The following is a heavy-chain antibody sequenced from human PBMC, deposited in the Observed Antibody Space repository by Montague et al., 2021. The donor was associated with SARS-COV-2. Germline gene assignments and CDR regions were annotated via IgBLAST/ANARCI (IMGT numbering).Heavy chain of an antibody. CDR3: AAQPDYYYYRLDV. CDR2: IYDSGNV. V-gene: IGHV4-59*08. Sequence: SETLSLTCAVSGGSIRNYYWSWIRQPPGRGLEWIAYIYDSGNVDYNPSLKSRVTIFVDTSKNQFSLKLSSVTAADTAVYYCAAQPDYYYYRLDVWGQGTTATVS. D-gene: IGHD1-14*01. J-gene: IGHJ6*02. CDR1: GGSIRNYY.